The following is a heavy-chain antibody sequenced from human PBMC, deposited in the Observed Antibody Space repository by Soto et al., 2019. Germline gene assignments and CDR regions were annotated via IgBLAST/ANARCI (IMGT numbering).Heavy chain of an antibody. V-gene: IGHV1-69*12. J-gene: IGHJ6*02. Sequence: QVQLVQSGAEVKKPGSSVKVSCKASGGTFSSYAISSVRQAPGPGLEWMGGIIPIFRTADYAQKFQGSVTITADESTSTAYLEESSLRSQATAVSYCATQSVVTTGNSNYGMDVWGQGITVTVSS. CDR1: GGTFSSYA. CDR2: IIPIFRTA. D-gene: IGHD2-15*01. CDR3: ATQSVVTTGNSNYGMDV.